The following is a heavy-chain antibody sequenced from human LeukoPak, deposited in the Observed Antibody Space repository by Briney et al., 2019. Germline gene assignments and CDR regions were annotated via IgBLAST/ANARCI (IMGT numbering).Heavy chain of an antibody. CDR1: GGSISSSSYY. CDR2: IYYSGST. V-gene: IGHV4-61*01. D-gene: IGHD5-24*01. J-gene: IGHJ4*02. Sequence: SETLSLTCTVSGGSISSSSYYWSWIRQPPGKGLEWIGYIYYSGSTNYNPSLKSRVTISVDTSKNQFSLKLSSVTAADTAVYYCARAKLLDYWGQGTLVTVSS. CDR3: ARAKLLDY.